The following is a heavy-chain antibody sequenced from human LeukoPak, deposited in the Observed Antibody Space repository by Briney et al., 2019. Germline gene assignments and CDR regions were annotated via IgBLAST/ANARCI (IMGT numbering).Heavy chain of an antibody. J-gene: IGHJ3*02. Sequence: GGSLRLSCAVSGFTFSSYWMSWVRQAPGKGLEWVSVIYRGGSTYHADSVKGRFTISRDNSKNSLYLQMNSLRAEDTAVYYCARGGGDDAFDIWGQGTMVTVSS. V-gene: IGHV3-53*01. CDR3: ARGGGDDAFDI. D-gene: IGHD7-27*01. CDR2: IYRGGST. CDR1: GFTFSSYW.